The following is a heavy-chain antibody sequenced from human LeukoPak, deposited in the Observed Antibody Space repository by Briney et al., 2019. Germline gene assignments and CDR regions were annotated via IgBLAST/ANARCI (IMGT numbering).Heavy chain of an antibody. Sequence: SGGSLRLSCAASGFTFSSYGMHWVRQAPGKGLEWVAVISYDGGDQYYAESVKGRCTISRDKSKNTLYLQMSGLRAEDTAVYFCGRDSGGSGTYFSPYGMDVWGQGTTVTVSS. CDR1: GFTFSSYG. J-gene: IGHJ6*02. CDR3: GRDSGGSGTYFSPYGMDV. D-gene: IGHD3-10*01. CDR2: ISYDGGDQ. V-gene: IGHV3-30*19.